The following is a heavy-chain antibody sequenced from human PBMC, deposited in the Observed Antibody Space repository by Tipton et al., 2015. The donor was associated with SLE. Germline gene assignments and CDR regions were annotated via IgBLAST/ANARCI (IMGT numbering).Heavy chain of an antibody. Sequence: SLRLSCAASGFTFSDYYMSWIRQAPGKGLEWVSYISSSSSYTNYADSVKGRFTISRDNSKNTLYLQMNSLRAEDTAVYYCARGGYYDFWSGVLDVWGQGTTVTVSS. CDR3: ARGGYYDFWSGVLDV. V-gene: IGHV3-11*03. J-gene: IGHJ6*02. CDR1: GFTFSDYY. D-gene: IGHD3-3*01. CDR2: ISSSSSYT.